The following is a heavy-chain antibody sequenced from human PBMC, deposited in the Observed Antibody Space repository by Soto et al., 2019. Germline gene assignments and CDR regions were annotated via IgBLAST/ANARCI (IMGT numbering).Heavy chain of an antibody. CDR3: ARDSYGSVSRGGYFQH. V-gene: IGHV1-69*13. Sequence: ASVKVSCKASGGTFSSYAISWVRQAPGQGLEWMGGIIPIFGTANYAQKFQGRVTITADESTDTAYMELSSLRSEDTAVYYCARDSYGSVSRGGYFQHWGQGTLVTVSS. J-gene: IGHJ1*01. CDR2: IIPIFGTA. CDR1: GGTFSSYA. D-gene: IGHD3-16*01.